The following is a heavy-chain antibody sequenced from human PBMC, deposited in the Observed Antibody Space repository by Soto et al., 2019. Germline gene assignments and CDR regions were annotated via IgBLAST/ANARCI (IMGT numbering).Heavy chain of an antibody. D-gene: IGHD3-10*01. CDR1: GYTFSSYG. CDR3: ARDRGLARAPWGY. J-gene: IGHJ4*02. V-gene: IGHV1-18*01. CDR2: ITAYNGNT. Sequence: QVQLVQSGAEVKKPGASVKVSCKASGYTFSSYGISWVRQAPGQGLEWMGWITAYNGNTNYAQKLQGRVTMTTDTXTSTADMDLRRLRSDDTAVYYCARDRGLARAPWGYWGQGTLVTVSS.